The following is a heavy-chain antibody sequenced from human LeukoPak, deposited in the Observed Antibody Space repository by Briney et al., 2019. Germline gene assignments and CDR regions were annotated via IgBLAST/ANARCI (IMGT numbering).Heavy chain of an antibody. J-gene: IGHJ6*02. Sequence: SETLSLTCTVSGGSVSSGSYYWSWIRQPPGKGLEWIGYIYYSGSTNYNPSLKSRVTISVDTSKNQFSLKLSSVTAADTAVYYCAKDILGEYSPTGYYYYGMDVWGQGTTVTVSS. CDR1: GGSVSSGSYY. V-gene: IGHV4-61*01. CDR3: AKDILGEYSPTGYYYYGMDV. CDR2: IYYSGST. D-gene: IGHD6-6*01.